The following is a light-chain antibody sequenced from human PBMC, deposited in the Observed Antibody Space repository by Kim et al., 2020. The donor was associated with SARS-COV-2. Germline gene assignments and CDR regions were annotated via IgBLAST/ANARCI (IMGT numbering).Light chain of an antibody. Sequence: QSALTQPPSVSGSPGQSVTISCTGSNSDLGDYNRVSWYQQSPGTAPKVIIYEVRNRPSGVPDRFSGSKSGNTAFLTISSLQAEDEADYYCSSATRTRTYVFGGGTK. CDR2: EVR. V-gene: IGLV2-18*02. J-gene: IGLJ3*02. CDR3: SSATRTRTYV. CDR1: NSDLGDYNR.